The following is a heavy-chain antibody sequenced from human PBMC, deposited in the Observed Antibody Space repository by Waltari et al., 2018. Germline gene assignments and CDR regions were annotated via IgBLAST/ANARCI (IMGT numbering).Heavy chain of an antibody. J-gene: IGHJ4*02. D-gene: IGHD3-16*01. CDR2: IYSGGSST. CDR3: AKVGGGRGIGATLDFDY. CDR1: GFTFSSYA. V-gene: IGHV3-23*03. Sequence: SCAASGFTFSSYAMSWVRQAPGKGLEWVSVIYSGGSSTYYADSVKGRFTISRDNSKNTLYLQMNSLRAEDKAVYYWAKVGGGRGIGATLDFDYWGQGTLVTVSS.